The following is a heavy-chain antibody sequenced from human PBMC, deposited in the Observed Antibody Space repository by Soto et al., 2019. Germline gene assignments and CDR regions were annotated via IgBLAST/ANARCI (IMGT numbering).Heavy chain of an antibody. CDR1: GFTFDDYA. D-gene: IGHD2-2*02. CDR2: ISWNSGSI. Sequence: LRLSCAASGFTFDDYAMHWVRQAPGKGLEWVSGISWNSGSIGYADSVKGRFTISRDNAKNSLYLQMNSLRAEDTALYYCAKDIFDCSSTSCYKVPWFDPWGQGTLVTVSS. CDR3: AKDIFDCSSTSCYKVPWFDP. V-gene: IGHV3-9*01. J-gene: IGHJ5*02.